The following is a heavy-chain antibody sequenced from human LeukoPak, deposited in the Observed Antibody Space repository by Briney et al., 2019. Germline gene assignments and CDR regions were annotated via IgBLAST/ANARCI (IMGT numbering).Heavy chain of an antibody. Sequence: GASVQVSRKASGYTFTSYGSTWVRQAPGQGLEWMGWISAYNGNTNYVQKLQGRVTMTTDTSTSTAYMELRSLRSDDTAVYYCARDPNRKNIVVPGFDIWGQGTMVTVSS. V-gene: IGHV1-18*04. CDR1: GYTFTSYG. CDR3: ARDPNRKNIVVPGFDI. D-gene: IGHD2-2*01. J-gene: IGHJ3*02. CDR2: ISAYNGNT.